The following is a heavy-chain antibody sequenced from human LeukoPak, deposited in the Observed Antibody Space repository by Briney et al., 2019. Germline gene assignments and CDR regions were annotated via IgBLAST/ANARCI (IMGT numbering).Heavy chain of an antibody. J-gene: IGHJ3*02. D-gene: IGHD6-13*01. V-gene: IGHV3-23*01. CDR2: ISGSGGST. Sequence: GGSLRLSCAASGFTFSSYAMSWVRQAPGKGLEWVSAISGSGGSTYYADSVKGRFTISRDNSKNTLYLQINSLRAEDTAVYYCAKDLSSSWYLDAFDIWGQGTMVTVSS. CDR1: GFTFSSYA. CDR3: AKDLSSSWYLDAFDI.